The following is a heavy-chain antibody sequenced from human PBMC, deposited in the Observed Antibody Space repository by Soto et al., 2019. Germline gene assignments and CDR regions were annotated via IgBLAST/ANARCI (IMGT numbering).Heavy chain of an antibody. CDR3: ARGQSGGSQRNRYYYYHYGMAV. Sequence: ASVKVSCKASGYTFTSYAMHWVRQAPGQRLEWMGWINAGNGNTKYSQKFQGRVTITRDTSASTAYMELSSLRSEDTAVYYCARGQSGGSQRNRYYYYHYGMAVWGQGTTVTVSS. D-gene: IGHD1-26*01. CDR2: INAGNGNT. CDR1: GYTFTSYA. J-gene: IGHJ6*02. V-gene: IGHV1-3*01.